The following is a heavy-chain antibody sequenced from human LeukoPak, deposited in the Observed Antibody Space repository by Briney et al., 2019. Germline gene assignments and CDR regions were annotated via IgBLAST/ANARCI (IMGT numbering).Heavy chain of an antibody. Sequence: PSETLSLTCTVSGDSISSSSYYWGWLRQPPGKGLEWIGNMYYSGRTYYNPSLKSGVTVSIDTSKNQFSLKLNSVTAADTAVYYCARDRTDNWGLFDFWGQGTLVTVSS. CDR1: GDSISSSSYY. V-gene: IGHV4-39*07. J-gene: IGHJ4*02. CDR2: MYYSGRT. CDR3: ARDRTDNWGLFDF. D-gene: IGHD1-1*01.